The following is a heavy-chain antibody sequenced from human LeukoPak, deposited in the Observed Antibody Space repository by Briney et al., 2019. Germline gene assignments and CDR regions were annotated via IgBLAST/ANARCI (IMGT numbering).Heavy chain of an antibody. J-gene: IGHJ1*01. D-gene: IGHD3-3*01. CDR2: ISRSSSYK. CDR3: AREVTNYDFWSGYQ. Sequence: GGSLSSARAASRLTFDTDSINRVGQAPAYGRRCASSISRSSSYKSYAGSVKGRFTISTDNAKNSLYVQMNSRRKEETAAPNCAREVTNYDFWSGYQWGQETLVTVSS. V-gene: IGHV3-21*03. CDR1: RLTFDTDS.